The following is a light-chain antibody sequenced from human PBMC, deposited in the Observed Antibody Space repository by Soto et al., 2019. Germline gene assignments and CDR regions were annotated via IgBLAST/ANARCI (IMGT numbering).Light chain of an antibody. J-gene: IGKJ3*01. V-gene: IGKV3-11*01. CDR2: DAS. CDR3: QQRSNWSPEFT. CDR1: QSVSSY. Sequence: EIVLTQSPATLSLSPGERATLSCRASQSVSSYLAWYQQKPGQAPRLLIYDASNRATGIPARFSGSGSGTDFTLTISSLEPEDFAFYYCQQRSNWSPEFTLGPLTKVDIK.